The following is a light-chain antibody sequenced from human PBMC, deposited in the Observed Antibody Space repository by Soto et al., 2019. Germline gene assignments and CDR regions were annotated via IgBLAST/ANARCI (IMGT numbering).Light chain of an antibody. CDR1: QGIRSY. Sequence: DIQLTQSPSFLSASVGDRVTITCRASQGIRSYLAWYQQKPGKAPKLLIYTASTLQSGVPSRFSGSGSGTEFTLTISSLQPEDFATYYCQQLNSHPNTFGQGTKLEIK. J-gene: IGKJ2*01. CDR2: TAS. V-gene: IGKV1-9*01. CDR3: QQLNSHPNT.